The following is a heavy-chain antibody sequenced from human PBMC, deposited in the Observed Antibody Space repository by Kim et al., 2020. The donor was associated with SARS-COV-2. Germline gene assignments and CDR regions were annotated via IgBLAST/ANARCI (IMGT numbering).Heavy chain of an antibody. CDR1: GFTFSSYA. V-gene: IGHV3-30-3*01. Sequence: GGSLRLSCAASGFTFSSYAMHWVRQAPGKGLEWVAVISYDGSNKYYADSVKGRFTISRDNSKNTLYLQMNSLRAEDTAVYYCARDWHSDIVVVPAAHFDYWGQGTLVTVSS. D-gene: IGHD2-2*01. CDR2: ISYDGSNK. J-gene: IGHJ4*02. CDR3: ARDWHSDIVVVPAAHFDY.